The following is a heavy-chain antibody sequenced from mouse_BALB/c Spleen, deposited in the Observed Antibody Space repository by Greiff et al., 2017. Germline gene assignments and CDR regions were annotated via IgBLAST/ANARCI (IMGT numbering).Heavy chain of an antibody. J-gene: IGHJ1*01. CDR3: ARGEYYGSSGYFDV. D-gene: IGHD1-1*01. Sequence: VQRVESGPELVRPGVSVKISCKGSGYTFTDYAMHWVKQSHAKSLEWIGVISTYSGNTNYNQKFKGKATMTVDKSSSTAYMELARLTSEDSAIYYCARGEYYGSSGYFDVWGAGTTVTVSS. CDR2: ISTYSGNT. CDR1: GYTFTDYA. V-gene: IGHV1-67*01.